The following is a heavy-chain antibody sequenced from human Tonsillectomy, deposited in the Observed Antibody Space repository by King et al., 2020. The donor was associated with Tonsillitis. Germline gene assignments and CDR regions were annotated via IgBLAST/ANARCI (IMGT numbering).Heavy chain of an antibody. CDR1: GVSVSGYY. CDR3: ERGRWDFPY. CDR2: IFYIGSSGST. Sequence: QLQESGPGLVKPSETLSLTCTVSGVSVSGYYWSWIRQPPGKGLEWMGYIFYIGSSGSTNSNPSLKSRVTISVDTSKNQVSLRVTSVTDADTAVYFCERGRWDFPYWGQGILVTVSS. V-gene: IGHV4-59*02. D-gene: IGHD1-26*01. J-gene: IGHJ4*02.